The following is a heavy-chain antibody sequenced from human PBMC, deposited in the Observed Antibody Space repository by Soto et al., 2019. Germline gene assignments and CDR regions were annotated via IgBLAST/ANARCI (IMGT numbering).Heavy chain of an antibody. D-gene: IGHD3-16*02. Sequence: QVQLVQSETEVKKPGSAVKVSCKASGGTFNTYAMNWVRQAPGQGLEWMGGIIPMFDTPRYAQKFQGRVTITVDESTTTAYMELSSLRSDDTAVYYCTRSIGSGGVIGGFDYWGQGTLATVSS. CDR1: GGTFNTYA. J-gene: IGHJ4*02. CDR2: IIPMFDTP. V-gene: IGHV1-69*01. CDR3: TRSIGSGGVIGGFDY.